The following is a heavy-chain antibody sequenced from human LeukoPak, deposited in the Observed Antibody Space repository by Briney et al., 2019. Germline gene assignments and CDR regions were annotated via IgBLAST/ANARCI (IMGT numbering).Heavy chain of an antibody. D-gene: IGHD3-10*01. CDR1: GDSVSSNSAA. V-gene: IGHV6-1*01. CDR3: ARVKILWFGELPYYYYGMDV. CDR2: TYYRSKWYY. J-gene: IGHJ6*02. Sequence: SQTLSFTCALSGDSVSSNSAAWNWIRQSPSIGLECLGRTYYRSKWYYDYTLSVKSPITINPDTSKNQFSLQLNSVTPGDTAVYYCARVKILWFGELPYYYYGMDVWGQGTTVTVSS.